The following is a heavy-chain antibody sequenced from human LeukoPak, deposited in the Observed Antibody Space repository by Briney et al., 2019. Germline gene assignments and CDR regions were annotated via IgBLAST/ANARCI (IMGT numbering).Heavy chain of an antibody. CDR1: GGSITNYY. CDR2: IHYSGST. V-gene: IGHV4-59*12. D-gene: IGHD2-15*01. Sequence: ASETLSLTCTVSGGSITNYYWSWIRQPPGKGLEWIGYIHYSGSTKYKSSLKSRVTISVDTSKNQFSLKLSSVTAADTAVYYCARDRGIHGGYCSGGSCYRGFSWFDPWGQGTLVTVSS. J-gene: IGHJ5*02. CDR3: ARDRGIHGGYCSGGSCYRGFSWFDP.